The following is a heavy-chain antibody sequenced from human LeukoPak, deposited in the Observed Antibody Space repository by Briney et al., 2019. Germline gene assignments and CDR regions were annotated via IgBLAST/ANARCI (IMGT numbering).Heavy chain of an antibody. CDR1: GFTFSSYA. D-gene: IGHD1-26*01. Sequence: PGGPLRLSCAASGFTFSSYAMSWVRQAPGKGLEWVSAISGSGGSTYYADSVKGRFTISRDNSKNTLYLQMNSLRAEDTVVYYCAKGLDGSYYTFFDYWGQGTLVTVSS. CDR3: AKGLDGSYYTFFDY. J-gene: IGHJ4*02. V-gene: IGHV3-23*01. CDR2: ISGSGGST.